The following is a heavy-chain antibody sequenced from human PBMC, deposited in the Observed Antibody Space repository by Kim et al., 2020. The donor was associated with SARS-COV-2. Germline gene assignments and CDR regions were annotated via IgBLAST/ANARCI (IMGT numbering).Heavy chain of an antibody. V-gene: IGHV4-59*01. CDR3: ARYEGRASWHHFDY. CDR2: IFYGGDT. CDR1: SDSFSAYY. D-gene: IGHD3-10*01. J-gene: IGHJ4*02. Sequence: SETLSLTCTVSSDSFSAYYWSWIRHLPGKGLEWIGYIFYGGDTNYNPSLRSRVTISWDTSTNQFSLDLTSVTDADTAVYYCARYEGRASWHHFDYWGQGILLTVST.